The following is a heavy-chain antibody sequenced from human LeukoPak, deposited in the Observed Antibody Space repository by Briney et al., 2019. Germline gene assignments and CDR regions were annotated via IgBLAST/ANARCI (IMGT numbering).Heavy chain of an antibody. V-gene: IGHV1-46*01. CDR1: GYTFTSYY. Sequence: GASVKVSCKASGYTFTSYYMHWVRQAPGQGLEWMGIINPSGGSTSYTQKFQGRVAMTRDTSTSTVYMELSSLRSGDTAVYYCARDSGMKQQLDYFDYWGQGTLVTVSS. J-gene: IGHJ4*02. CDR3: ARDSGMKQQLDYFDY. D-gene: IGHD6-13*01. CDR2: INPSGGST.